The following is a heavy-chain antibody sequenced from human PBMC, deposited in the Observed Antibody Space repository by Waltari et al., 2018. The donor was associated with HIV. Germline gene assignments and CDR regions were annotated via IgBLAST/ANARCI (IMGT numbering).Heavy chain of an antibody. V-gene: IGHV3-21*01. J-gene: IGHJ4*02. CDR2: ISRDSRYI. Sequence: DVQLVESGGGLVKPGGSLRLVCAGPGISFRYYSMNWVRQAPGKGLEWVSSISRDSRYIYYADSVKGRFTISRDNARNPLFLQMNSLRADDTAVYYCVRGGEGTYGDYWGQGTLVTVSS. D-gene: IGHD3-16*01. CDR1: GISFRYYS. CDR3: VRGGEGTYGDY.